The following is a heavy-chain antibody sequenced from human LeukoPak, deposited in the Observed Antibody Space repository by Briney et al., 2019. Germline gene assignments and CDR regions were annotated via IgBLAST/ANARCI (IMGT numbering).Heavy chain of an antibody. J-gene: IGHJ6*03. Sequence: GGSLRLSCAASGFTFSSNGMHWVRQAPGKGLEYVSAIGSNGGSTYYANSVKGRFTIYRDNSKNTLYLQMDSLRAEDTAVYYCARDPYSGSYGNYYYYFMDVWGKGTTVTISS. CDR3: ARDPYSGSYGNYYYYFMDV. CDR1: GFTFSSNG. CDR2: IGSNGGST. V-gene: IGHV3-64*01. D-gene: IGHD1-26*01.